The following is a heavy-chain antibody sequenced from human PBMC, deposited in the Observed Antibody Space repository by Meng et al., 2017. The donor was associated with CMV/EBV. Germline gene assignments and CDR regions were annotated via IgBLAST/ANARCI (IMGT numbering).Heavy chain of an antibody. D-gene: IGHD2-15*01. Sequence: GESLMISCAASGFTVSSNYMSWVRQAPGKGLEWVSVIYSGGSTYYADSVKGRFTISRDNSKNTLYLQMNSLRAEDTAVYYCTLTQDYYYGMDVWGQGTTVTVSS. CDR3: TLTQDYYYGMDV. CDR1: GFTVSSNY. CDR2: IYSGGST. V-gene: IGHV3-53*01. J-gene: IGHJ6*02.